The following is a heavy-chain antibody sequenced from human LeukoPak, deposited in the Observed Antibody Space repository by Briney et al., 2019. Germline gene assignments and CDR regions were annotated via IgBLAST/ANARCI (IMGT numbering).Heavy chain of an antibody. V-gene: IGHV3-23*01. Sequence: PGGSLRLSCAASGFTFSSYAMSRVRQAPGKGLEWVSAISGSGDSPYYADSVKGRFTISRDNSKNTLYLQMNSLRAEDTAVYYCAKGTYDSSGYYYWGQGTLVTVSS. J-gene: IGHJ4*02. CDR1: GFTFSSYA. CDR2: ISGSGDSP. CDR3: AKGTYDSSGYYY. D-gene: IGHD3-22*01.